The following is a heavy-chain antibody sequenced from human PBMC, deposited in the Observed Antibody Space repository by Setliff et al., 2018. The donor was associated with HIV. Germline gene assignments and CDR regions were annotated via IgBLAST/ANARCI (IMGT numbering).Heavy chain of an antibody. CDR3: ARVLNPSDAFDI. V-gene: IGHV4-31*03. Sequence: SETLSLTCSVSGGSISSGYYYWSWIRQHPGKGLEWIGYIYYSGSSYYNPSLKSRVTISVDTSKNQFSVKLSSVTAAHTAVYYCARVLNPSDAFDIWGQGTMVTVSS. CDR1: GGSISSGYYY. CDR2: IYYSGSS. J-gene: IGHJ3*02.